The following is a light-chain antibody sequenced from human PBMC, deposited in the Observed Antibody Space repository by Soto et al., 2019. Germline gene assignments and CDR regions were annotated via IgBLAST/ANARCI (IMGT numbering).Light chain of an antibody. Sequence: EIVLTQSPATLSLSPGERATLSCRASQSVSSYLAWYQQKPGQAPRLLIHDASNRATGIPARFSGSGSGTDFTLTISSLEPEDFAVYYCQQRSNWPPITFGQETRLEI. V-gene: IGKV3-11*01. CDR2: DAS. CDR1: QSVSSY. J-gene: IGKJ5*01. CDR3: QQRSNWPPIT.